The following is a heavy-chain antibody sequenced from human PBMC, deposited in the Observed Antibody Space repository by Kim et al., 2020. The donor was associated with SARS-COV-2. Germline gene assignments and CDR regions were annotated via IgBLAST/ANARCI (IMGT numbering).Heavy chain of an antibody. CDR1: GGSISSYY. CDR3: ARCESTYYYAMDV. J-gene: IGHJ6*02. Sequence: SETLSLTCNVSGGSISSYYWSWIRQPPGKGLEWIGYIYYTGSTNYNPSLKSRVTISVDTFKNQFFLLLNSVTAADPAVYYCARCESTYYYAMDVWGQGTTVTVSS. V-gene: IGHV4-59*08. CDR2: IYYTGST.